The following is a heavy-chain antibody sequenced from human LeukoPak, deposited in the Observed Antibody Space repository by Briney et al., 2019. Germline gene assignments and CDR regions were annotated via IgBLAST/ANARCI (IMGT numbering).Heavy chain of an antibody. CDR1: GGSISSYY. J-gene: IGHJ4*02. V-gene: IGHV4-59*01. CDR2: IHDSGST. CDR3: ASRKLENDY. D-gene: IGHD1-1*01. Sequence: PSETLSLTCTVSGGSISSYYCSWIRQFPGKGLEWIGFIHDSGSTNYNPSLKSRATISLDTSKNQFSLKLRSVTAADTALYYCASRKLENDYWGQGTLVTVSS.